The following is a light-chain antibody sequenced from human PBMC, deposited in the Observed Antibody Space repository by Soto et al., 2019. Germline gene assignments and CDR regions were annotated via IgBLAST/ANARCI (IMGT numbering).Light chain of an antibody. CDR3: SSYAGSNNLV. V-gene: IGLV2-8*01. J-gene: IGLJ3*02. Sequence: QSVLTQPPSASGSPGQSVTISCTGTNSDVGGYNYVSWYQQHPGKAPKLMIYEVNKRPSGVPDRFSGSKSGNTASLTVSGLQAEDEADCYCSSYAGSNNLVFGGGTKLTVL. CDR2: EVN. CDR1: NSDVGGYNY.